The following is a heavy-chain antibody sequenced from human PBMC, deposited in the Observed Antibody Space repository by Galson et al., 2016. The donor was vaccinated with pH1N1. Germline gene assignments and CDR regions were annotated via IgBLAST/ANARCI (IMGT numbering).Heavy chain of an antibody. D-gene: IGHD1-14*01. V-gene: IGHV3-72*01. CDR3: TRENHHKFDY. Sequence: SLRLSCAASGFTFSGFYMDWVRQAPGKGLEWVGRITKRPEGYSTQDATSVKGRFIISRDDSKGLLYLPMNSLKTEDTAVYYCTRENHHKFDYWGQGTLVTVSS. J-gene: IGHJ4*02. CDR2: ITKRPEGYST. CDR1: GFTFSGFY.